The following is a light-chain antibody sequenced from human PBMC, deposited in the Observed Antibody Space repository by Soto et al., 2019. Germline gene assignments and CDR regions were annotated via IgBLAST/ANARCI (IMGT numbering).Light chain of an antibody. Sequence: QSALTQPASVSGSPVQSITISCTGTSSDVGGYNYVSWYQQHPGKAPKLMIYDVSNRASEVSNRFSGSKSGNTASLTISWLQAEEEADYYCSSYTSSRTYVFGTGTKLTVL. CDR1: SSDVGGYNY. CDR3: SSYTSSRTYV. CDR2: DVS. V-gene: IGLV2-14*01. J-gene: IGLJ1*01.